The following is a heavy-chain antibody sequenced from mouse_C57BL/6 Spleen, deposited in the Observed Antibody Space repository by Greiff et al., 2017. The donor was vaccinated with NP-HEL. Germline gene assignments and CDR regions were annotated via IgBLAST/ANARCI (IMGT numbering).Heavy chain of an antibody. CDR2: ISYDGSN. V-gene: IGHV3-6*01. J-gene: IGHJ2*01. CDR3: ARMGAGAPNYFDY. Sequence: VQLQQSGPGLVKPSQSLSLTCSVTGYSITSGYYWNWIRQFPGNKLEWMGYISYDGSNNYNPSLKNRISITRDTSKNQFFLKLNSVTTEDTATYYCARMGAGAPNYFDYWGQGTTLTVSS. D-gene: IGHD3-3*01. CDR1: GYSITSGYY.